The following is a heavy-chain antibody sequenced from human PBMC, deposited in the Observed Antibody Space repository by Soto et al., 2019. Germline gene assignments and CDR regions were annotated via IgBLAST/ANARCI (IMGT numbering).Heavy chain of an antibody. Sequence: LQLQESGSGLVKPSQTLSLTCAASDGSISSGEYSWSWIRKPPGKGLEWIGYIYHSGSTYYNPSLKSRVTISVDRSKNQFSLKLSSVTAADTAVYYCAGGLAARPLGYWGQGTLVTVSS. V-gene: IGHV4-30-2*01. D-gene: IGHD6-6*01. CDR3: AGGLAARPLGY. CDR1: DGSISSGEYS. CDR2: IYHSGST. J-gene: IGHJ4*02.